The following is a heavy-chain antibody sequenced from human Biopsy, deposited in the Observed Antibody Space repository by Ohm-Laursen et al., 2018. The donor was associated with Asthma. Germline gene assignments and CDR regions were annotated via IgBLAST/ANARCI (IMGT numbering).Heavy chain of an antibody. J-gene: IGHJ4*02. CDR3: AKEVFPGWELRRGPDS. Sequence: SLRLSCAASGFSFSNYGMHWVRQAPGKGLDWVAVISFDGTNRNYTDSVKGRFTISRDNSRNTLHLEMNSLRAEDTAVYFCAKEVFPGWELRRGPDSWGQGTLVTASS. D-gene: IGHD1-26*01. V-gene: IGHV3-30*18. CDR2: ISFDGTNR. CDR1: GFSFSNYG.